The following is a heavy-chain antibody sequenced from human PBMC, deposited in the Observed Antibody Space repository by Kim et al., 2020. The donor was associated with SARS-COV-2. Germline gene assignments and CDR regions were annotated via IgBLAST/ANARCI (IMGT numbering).Heavy chain of an antibody. D-gene: IGHD2-15*01. V-gene: IGHV4-39*01. J-gene: IGHJ5*02. Sequence: SETLSLTCTVPGGSISSSSYYWGWIRQPPGKGLEWIGSIYYSGSPYYNPSLKSRVTISVDTSKNQVSLKLSSVTAADTAVYYCAVVVAATPPIGWFDPWGQGTLVTVSS. CDR3: AVVVAATPPIGWFDP. CDR2: IYYSGSP. CDR1: GGSISSSSYY.